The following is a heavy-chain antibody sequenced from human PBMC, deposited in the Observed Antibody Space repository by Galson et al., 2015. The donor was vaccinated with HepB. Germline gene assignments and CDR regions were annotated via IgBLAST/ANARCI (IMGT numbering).Heavy chain of an antibody. CDR3: ARDLGCTNGVCYNYYGMDV. D-gene: IGHD2-8*01. J-gene: IGHJ6*02. CDR2: IWYDGSNK. Sequence: SLRLSCAASGFTFSSYGMHWVRQAPGKGLEWVAVIWYDGSNKYYADSVKGRFTISRDNSKNTLYLQMNSLRAEDTAVYYCARDLGCTNGVCYNYYGMDVWGQGTTVTVSS. CDR1: GFTFSSYG. V-gene: IGHV3-33*01.